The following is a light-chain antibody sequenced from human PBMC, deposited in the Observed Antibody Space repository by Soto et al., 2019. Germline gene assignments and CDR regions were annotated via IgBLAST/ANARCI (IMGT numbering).Light chain of an antibody. CDR1: QGISSA. V-gene: IGKV1-13*02. CDR3: QQYNSYWT. Sequence: AIKLTQSPSCLSASVGDGVAITCRARQGISSALGCYQQKPRKVPKLLIYDASTSQSGVQSRFSGSGSATEFTLTIRSLQPDDFATYYCQQYNSYWTFGQGTQVDIK. CDR2: DAS. J-gene: IGKJ1*01.